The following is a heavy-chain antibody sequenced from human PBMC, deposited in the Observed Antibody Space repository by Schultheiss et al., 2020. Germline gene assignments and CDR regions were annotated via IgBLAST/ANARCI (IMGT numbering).Heavy chain of an antibody. CDR3: AGGNSEWYYCDY. J-gene: IGHJ4*02. D-gene: IGHD5-12*01. Sequence: SETLSLTCTVSGGSISSGGYYWSWIRQPAGKGLEWIGRIYTSGSTNYNPSLKGRATISLDTSAKQFSLKLSSVTPADTAVYYCAGGNSEWYYCDYWGQGHLVTVSS. CDR2: IYTSGST. V-gene: IGHV4-61*02. CDR1: GGSISSGGYY.